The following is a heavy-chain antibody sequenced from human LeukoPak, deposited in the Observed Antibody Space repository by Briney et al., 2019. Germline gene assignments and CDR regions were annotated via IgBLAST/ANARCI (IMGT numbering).Heavy chain of an antibody. J-gene: IGHJ4*02. Sequence: SETLSLTCTVSGGSISSGGYYWSWIRQPPGKGLEWIGYIYHSGSTYYNPSLKSRVTISVDRSKNQFSLKLSSVTAADTAVYYCARQASYDYVWGSYPIDYWGQGTLVTVSS. CDR1: GGSISSGGYY. CDR3: ARQASYDYVWGSYPIDY. D-gene: IGHD3-16*02. CDR2: IYHSGST. V-gene: IGHV4-30-2*01.